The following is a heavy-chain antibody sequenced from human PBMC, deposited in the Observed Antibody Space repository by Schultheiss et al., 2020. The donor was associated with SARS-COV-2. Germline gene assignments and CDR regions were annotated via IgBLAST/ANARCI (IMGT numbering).Heavy chain of an antibody. CDR1: GGSISSSSYY. Sequence: SETLSLTCTVSGGSISSSSYYWGWIRQPPGKGLEWIGAISYTKNTYYSPSLKSRVTISVDTSKNQFSLKLSSVTAADTAVYYCTRVQSQYYDFWSGYHPAYGMDVWGQGTTVTVSS. D-gene: IGHD3-3*01. J-gene: IGHJ6*02. CDR2: ISYTKNT. CDR3: TRVQSQYYDFWSGYHPAYGMDV. V-gene: IGHV4-39*07.